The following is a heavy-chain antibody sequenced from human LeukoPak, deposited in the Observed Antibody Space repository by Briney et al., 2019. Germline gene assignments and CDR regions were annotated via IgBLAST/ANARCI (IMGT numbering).Heavy chain of an antibody. CDR1: GYTFCNHG. D-gene: IGHD3-10*01. J-gene: IGHJ4*02. Sequence: ASVKVSCKASGYTFCNHGISWVRQAPGQGLEWMGWISGYNGNTDYAQNFQGRVTMTTDTSTSTAYMELRSLRSDDTAIYYCARDGSGSYPGDYWGQGTLVTVSS. V-gene: IGHV1-18*01. CDR3: ARDGSGSYPGDY. CDR2: ISGYNGNT.